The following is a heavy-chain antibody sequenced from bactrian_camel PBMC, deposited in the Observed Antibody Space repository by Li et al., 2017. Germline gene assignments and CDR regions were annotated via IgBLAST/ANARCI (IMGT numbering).Heavy chain of an antibody. Sequence: HVQLVESGGGLVHPGNYLRLSCAASGFPFSSHQMYWVRQAPGKEHEALASIYVYSGIPWYSDSVKGRFTVSLDNAKNTLDLEMTNLKPDDTGMYYCAADGRTVLGFCSGSYWDATEPTSRGQGTQVTVS. CDR2: IYVYSGIP. CDR3: AADGRTVLGFCSGSYWDATEPTS. V-gene: IGHV3-2*01. J-gene: IGHJ6*01. CDR1: GFPFSSHQ. D-gene: IGHD2*01.